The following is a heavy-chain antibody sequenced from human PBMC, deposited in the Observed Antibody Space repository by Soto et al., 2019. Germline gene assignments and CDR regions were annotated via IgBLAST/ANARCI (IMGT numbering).Heavy chain of an antibody. CDR2: INPKSGGT. D-gene: IGHD1-26*01. CDR1: GYTFTVYY. CDR3: ARDLAKGGGSAGFDY. V-gene: IGHV1-2*02. Sequence: ASVKVSCKASGYTFTVYYMHWVRQAPGQGLEWMGWINPKSGGTMYPQKFQGRVTMTWDTSISTAYMALTRLRSDDTAVYYCARDLAKGGGSAGFDYWGQGTLVTVS. J-gene: IGHJ4*02.